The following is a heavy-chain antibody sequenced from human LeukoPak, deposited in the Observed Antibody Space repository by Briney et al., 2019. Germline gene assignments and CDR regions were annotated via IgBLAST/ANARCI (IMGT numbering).Heavy chain of an antibody. D-gene: IGHD4-17*01. CDR1: GFTFSNYG. CDR2: IWYDGSNK. V-gene: IGHV3-33*03. CDR3: ATVTVTTAFDY. J-gene: IGHJ4*02. Sequence: GGSLRLSCAASGFTFSNYGMHWVRQAPGKGLEWVALIWYDGSNKYYTDSVKGRLTISRDNAKNTLYLQMNSLRAEDTAVYYCATVTVTTAFDYWGQGTLVTVSS.